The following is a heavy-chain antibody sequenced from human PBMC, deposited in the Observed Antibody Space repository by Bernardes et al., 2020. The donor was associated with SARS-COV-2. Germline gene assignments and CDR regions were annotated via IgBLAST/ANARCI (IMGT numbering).Heavy chain of an antibody. Sequence: SLKISCKLSGYRFNNNWIAWVRQMPGKGLEWMGIINPRDSDTRYGPSFKGQVTFSVDDATTTAYLQWSSLKASDSAVYYCARQATGNYDYWGQGTQVTVSS. CDR3: ARQATGNYDY. J-gene: IGHJ4*02. V-gene: IGHV5-51*01. CDR2: INPRDSDT. D-gene: IGHD1-7*01. CDR1: GYRFNNNW.